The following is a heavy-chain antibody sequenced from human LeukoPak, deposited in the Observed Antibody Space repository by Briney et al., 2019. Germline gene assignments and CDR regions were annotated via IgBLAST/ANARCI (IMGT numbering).Heavy chain of an antibody. Sequence: GGSLRLSCAASGFTFSSYAMSWVRQAPGKGLEWVSAISGSGGSTYYADSVKGRFTISRDNAKNSLYLQMNSLRAEDTAVYYCARDRFLCDYWGQGTLVTVSS. J-gene: IGHJ4*02. D-gene: IGHD3-10*01. CDR2: ISGSGGST. CDR1: GFTFSSYA. V-gene: IGHV3-23*01. CDR3: ARDRFLCDY.